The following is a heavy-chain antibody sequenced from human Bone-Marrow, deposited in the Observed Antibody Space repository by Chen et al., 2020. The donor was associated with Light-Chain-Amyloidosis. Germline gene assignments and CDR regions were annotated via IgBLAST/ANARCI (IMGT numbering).Heavy chain of an antibody. J-gene: IGHJ4*02. CDR3: ARGYSGYGNFDY. CDR2: INGDGSNI. V-gene: IGHV3-74*01. CDR1: GLTFRSHW. Sequence: EEQLVESGGGSVQPGGSLRLSCTASGLTFRSHWMHGVRQAPGKGLVWVSRINGDGSNIYYADSVKCRFTISRDNAKNTLYLQMNRLSADDTAVYFCARGYSGYGNFDYWGQGTLVTVSS. D-gene: IGHD5-12*01.